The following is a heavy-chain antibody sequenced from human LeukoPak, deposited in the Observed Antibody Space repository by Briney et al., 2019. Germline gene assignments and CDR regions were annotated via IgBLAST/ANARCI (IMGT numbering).Heavy chain of an antibody. CDR3: ARYRKAYNWFDP. CDR2: IYYSGST. Sequence: SETLSLTCTVSGGSISSYYWSWIRLPPGKGLEWIGYIYYSGSTNYNPSLKSRVTISVDTSKNQFSLKLSSVTAADTAVYYCARYRKAYNWFDPWGQGTLVTVSS. V-gene: IGHV4-59*08. CDR1: GGSISSYY. J-gene: IGHJ5*02.